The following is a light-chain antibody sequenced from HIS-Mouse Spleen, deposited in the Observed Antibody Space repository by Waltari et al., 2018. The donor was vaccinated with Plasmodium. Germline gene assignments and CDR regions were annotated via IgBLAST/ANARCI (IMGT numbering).Light chain of an antibody. CDR1: SSELGGYHY. J-gene: IGLJ1*01. V-gene: IGLV2-14*01. Sequence: QSALTPPPSASGSPGQPVTLSRTGTSSELGGYHYVPWYQQSPGNAPKLRIYEVSNRPSGVSNRFSGSKSGNTASLTISGLQAEDEADYYCSSYTSSSTYVFGTGTKVTVL. CDR3: SSYTSSSTYV. CDR2: EVS.